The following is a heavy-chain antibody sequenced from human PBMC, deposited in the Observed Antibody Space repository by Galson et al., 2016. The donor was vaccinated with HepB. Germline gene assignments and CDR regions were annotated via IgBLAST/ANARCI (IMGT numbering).Heavy chain of an antibody. V-gene: IGHV1-8*01. CDR3: TRGDY. Sequence: SVKVSCKASGYTFTSFDINWVRQAAGQGLEWMAWLTPNSGNTGYAKKLQGRVTVTRSTSISTAYLELTSLRSEDTAVYYCTRGDYWGQGSLGTVSS. CDR1: GYTFTSFD. J-gene: IGHJ4*02. CDR2: LTPNSGNT.